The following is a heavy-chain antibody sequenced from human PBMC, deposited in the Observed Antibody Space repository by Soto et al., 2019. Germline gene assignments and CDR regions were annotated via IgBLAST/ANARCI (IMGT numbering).Heavy chain of an antibody. D-gene: IGHD3-22*01. J-gene: IGHJ4*02. V-gene: IGHV1-69*05. Sequence: ASVKVSCKASGGTFSSYAISWVRQAPGQGLEWMGGIIPIFGTANYAQKFQGRVTITRDMSTSTAYMELSSLRSEDTAVYYCAAGLGSSGYYYDYWGQGTLVTVSS. CDR2: IIPIFGTA. CDR1: GGTFSSYA. CDR3: AAGLGSSGYYYDY.